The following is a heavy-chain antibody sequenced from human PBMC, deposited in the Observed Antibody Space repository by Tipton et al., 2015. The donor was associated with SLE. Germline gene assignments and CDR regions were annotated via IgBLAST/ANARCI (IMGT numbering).Heavy chain of an antibody. V-gene: IGHV3-74*01. J-gene: IGHJ6*02. CDR2: IYSDGSST. CDR3: ARAVEWAVYYYGMGV. D-gene: IGHD2-8*01. CDR1: GFTFSDYW. Sequence: SLRLSCAASGFTFSDYWMHWVRQGPGKGLVWVSRIYSDGSSTNYADSVRGRFTISRDNAKNTLYLQMNSLRAEDAAVYYCARAVEWAVYYYGMGVWGQGTTVTVSS.